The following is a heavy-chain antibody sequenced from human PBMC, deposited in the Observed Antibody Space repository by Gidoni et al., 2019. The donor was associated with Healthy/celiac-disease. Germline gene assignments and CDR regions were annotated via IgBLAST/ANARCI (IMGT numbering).Heavy chain of an antibody. J-gene: IGHJ6*02. D-gene: IGHD6-13*01. CDR1: GGSFSGYY. V-gene: IGHV4-34*01. CDR2: INHSGST. CDR3: ARDRIAAAGKSYYYYGMDV. Sequence: QVQLQQWGAGLLKPSETLSLTCAVSGGSFSGYYWSWIRQPPGKGLEWIGEINHSGSTNYNPSLKSRVTISVDTSKNQFSLKLSSVTAADTAVYYCARDRIAAAGKSYYYYGMDVWGQGTTVTVSS.